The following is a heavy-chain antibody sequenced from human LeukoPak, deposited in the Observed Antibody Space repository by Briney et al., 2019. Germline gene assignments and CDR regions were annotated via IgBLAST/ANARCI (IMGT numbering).Heavy chain of an antibody. D-gene: IGHD3-16*01. J-gene: IGHJ4*02. Sequence: PGGSLRLSCAASGFTFSSNYMSWVRQAPGKGLEWVSGIYSGGSTYYSDSVKGRFTISRNNSKNTPYLQMNSLRAEDTAVYYCARAEGEPPFDDWGQGTLVTVSS. V-gene: IGHV3-66*01. CDR2: IYSGGST. CDR3: ARAEGEPPFDD. CDR1: GFTFSSNY.